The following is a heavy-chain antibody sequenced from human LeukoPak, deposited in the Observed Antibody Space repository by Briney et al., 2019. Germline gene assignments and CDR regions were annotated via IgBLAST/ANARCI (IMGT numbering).Heavy chain of an antibody. V-gene: IGHV3-23*01. CDR3: AKGAYDYIEIAYFDY. CDR2: IVGGSGTT. Sequence: SGGSLRLSCVASGFIFNNYAMNWVRQAPGKGLEWVSLIVGGSGTTFYADSVKGRFTISRDKSKSTLYLQMNSLRAEDTAVYYCAKGAYDYIEIAYFDYWDQGSLVTVSS. D-gene: IGHD5-12*01. CDR1: GFIFNNYA. J-gene: IGHJ4*02.